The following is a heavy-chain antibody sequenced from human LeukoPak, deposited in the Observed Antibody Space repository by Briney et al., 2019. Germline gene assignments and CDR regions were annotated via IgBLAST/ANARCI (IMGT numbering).Heavy chain of an antibody. CDR3: ASMRSIYYYYYMDV. CDR1: GGTFSSYA. V-gene: IGHV1-69*05. J-gene: IGHJ6*03. CDR2: IIPIFGTA. Sequence: ASVKVSCKASGGTFSSYAISWVRQAPGQGLEWMGGIIPIFGTANYAQKFQGRVTITTDESTSTAYMELSSLRSEDTAVYYCASMRSIYYYYYMDVWGKGTTVTVSS. D-gene: IGHD3-3*02.